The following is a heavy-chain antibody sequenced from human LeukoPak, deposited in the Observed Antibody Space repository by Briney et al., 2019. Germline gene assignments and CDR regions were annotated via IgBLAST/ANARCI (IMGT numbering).Heavy chain of an antibody. D-gene: IGHD4-23*01. V-gene: IGHV3-23*01. CDR2: ISGSGGST. CDR1: GFTFSSYA. J-gene: IGHJ2*01. CDR3: ARDFDDYVGYFDL. Sequence: GSLRLSCAASGFTFSSYAMSWVRQAPGKGLEWVSAISGSGGSTYYADSAKGRFTISRDNSKNTLYLQMNSLRTEDTAVYYCARDFDDYVGYFDLWGRGTLVTVSS.